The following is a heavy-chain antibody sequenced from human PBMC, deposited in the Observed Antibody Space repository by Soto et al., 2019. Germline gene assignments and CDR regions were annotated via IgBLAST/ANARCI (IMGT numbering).Heavy chain of an antibody. D-gene: IGHD2-15*01. CDR3: AKVMEYGGNPTLGPLYYFDY. J-gene: IGHJ4*02. CDR2: ISGSGGST. Sequence: GSLRLSCAASGFTFSSYAMSWVRQAPGKGLEWVSAISGSGGSTYYADSVKGRFTISRDNSKNTLYLQMNRLRAEDTAVYYCAKVMEYGGNPTLGPLYYFDYWGQGTLVTVSS. CDR1: GFTFSSYA. V-gene: IGHV3-23*01.